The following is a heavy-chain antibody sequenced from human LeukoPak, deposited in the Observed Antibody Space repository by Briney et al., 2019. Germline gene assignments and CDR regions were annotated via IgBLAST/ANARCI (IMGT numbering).Heavy chain of an antibody. J-gene: IGHJ4*02. CDR1: GFTVSSDY. CDR2: IYSGGST. CDR3: ARENKAVAAHYFDY. Sequence: AGGSLRLSCAASGFTVSSDYMSWVRLAPGKGLEWVPVIYSGGSTYYADSVKGRFTISRDNSKNTLYLQMNSLRAEDTAVYYCARENKAVAAHYFDYWGQGTLVTVSS. V-gene: IGHV3-66*01. D-gene: IGHD6-19*01.